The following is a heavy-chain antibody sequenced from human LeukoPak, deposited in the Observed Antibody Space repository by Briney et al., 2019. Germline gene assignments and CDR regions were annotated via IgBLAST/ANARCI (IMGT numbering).Heavy chain of an antibody. Sequence: SETLSLTCAVSGYSISSGYYWGWIRQPPGKGLEWIGSIYHSGSTYYNPSLKSRVTISVDTSKNQFSLKLSSVTAADTAVYYCARPSSGYYRVDYWGQGTLGTVSS. V-gene: IGHV4-38-2*01. CDR3: ARPSSGYYRVDY. J-gene: IGHJ4*02. CDR1: GYSISSGYY. CDR2: IYHSGST. D-gene: IGHD3-22*01.